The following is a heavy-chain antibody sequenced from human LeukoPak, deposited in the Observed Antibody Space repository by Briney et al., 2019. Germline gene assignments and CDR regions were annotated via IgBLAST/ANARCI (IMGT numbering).Heavy chain of an antibody. CDR1: GFTFDDYA. V-gene: IGHV3-9*01. Sequence: GGSLRLSCAASGFTFDDYAMHWVRQAPGKGLEWVSGISWNSGSIGYVDSVKGRFTISRDNAKNSLYLQMNSLRAEDTAVYYCARDNRVGTVVVTDYFDYWGQGTLVTVSS. CDR2: ISWNSGSI. CDR3: ARDNRVGTVVVTDYFDY. J-gene: IGHJ4*02. D-gene: IGHD4-23*01.